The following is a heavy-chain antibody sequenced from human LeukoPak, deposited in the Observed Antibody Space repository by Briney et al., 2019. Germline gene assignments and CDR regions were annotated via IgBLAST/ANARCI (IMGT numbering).Heavy chain of an antibody. CDR2: IGGST. D-gene: IGHD6-13*01. V-gene: IGHV3-23*01. Sequence: GWSLRLSCAASGFTFSSYTMTLVRQAPWKLLQCFSAIGGSTYYPDSVKGRFTISRVNSKNTLYLQMNSLRADDTALYYCAKDWPSEWQQLPDYDALDIWGQWTMVTVSS. CDR1: GFTFSSYT. J-gene: IGHJ3*02. CDR3: AKDWPSEWQQLPDYDALDI.